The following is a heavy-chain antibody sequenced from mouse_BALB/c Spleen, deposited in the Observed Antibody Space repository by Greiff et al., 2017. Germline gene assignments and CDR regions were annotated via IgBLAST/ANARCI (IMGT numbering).Heavy chain of an antibody. Sequence: VQLQQSGAELAKPGASVKMSCKASGYTFTSYWMHWVKQRPGQGLEWIGYINPSTGYTEYNQKFKDKATLTADKSSSTAYMQLSSLTSEDSAVYYCARKVITTGSFAYWGQGTLVTVSA. J-gene: IGHJ3*01. CDR1: GYTFTSYW. CDR2: INPSTGYT. D-gene: IGHD1-2*01. CDR3: ARKVITTGSFAY. V-gene: IGHV1-7*01.